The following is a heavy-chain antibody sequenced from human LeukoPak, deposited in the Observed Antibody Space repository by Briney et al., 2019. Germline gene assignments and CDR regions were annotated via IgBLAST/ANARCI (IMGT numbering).Heavy chain of an antibody. J-gene: IGHJ3*02. D-gene: IGHD3-3*01. CDR3: ARGPHIRFLDPRGAFDI. CDR2: IYHSGST. CDR1: GGSISSGGYY. Sequence: PSQTLSLTCTVSGGSISSGGYYWSWIRQPPGKGLEWIGYIYHSGSTYYNPSLKSRVTISVDRSKNQFSLKLSSVTAADTAVYYCARGPHIRFLDPRGAFDIWGHGTMVTVSS. V-gene: IGHV4-30-2*01.